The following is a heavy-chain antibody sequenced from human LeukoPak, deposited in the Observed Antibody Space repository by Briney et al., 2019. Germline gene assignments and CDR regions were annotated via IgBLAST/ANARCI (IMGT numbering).Heavy chain of an antibody. V-gene: IGHV1-18*01. CDR3: TRFDPQTRSKVDY. J-gene: IGHJ4*02. Sequence: ASVKVSCRASGYTFTSCGISWVRQAPGQGLEWMGWISTYNDNANYVQKYQGRVTMTTDTSTSTAYMELRSLTSDDTAVYYCTRFDPQTRSKVDYWGQGTLVTVSS. CDR2: ISTYNDNA. CDR1: GYTFTSCG.